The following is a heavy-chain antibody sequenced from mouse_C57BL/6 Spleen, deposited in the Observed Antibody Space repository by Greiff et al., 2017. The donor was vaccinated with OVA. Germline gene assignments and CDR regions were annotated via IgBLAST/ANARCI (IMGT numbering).Heavy chain of an antibody. D-gene: IGHD1-1*01. J-gene: IGHJ3*01. CDR2: INPNNGGT. Sequence: EVKLVESGPELVKPGASVKMSCKASGYTFTDYNMHWVKQSHGKSLEWIGYINPNNGGTSYNQKFKGKATLTVNKSSSTAYMELRSLTSEDSAVYYCAREDYYGSSWFAYWGQGTLVTVSA. CDR1: GYTFTDYN. CDR3: AREDYYGSSWFAY. V-gene: IGHV1-22*01.